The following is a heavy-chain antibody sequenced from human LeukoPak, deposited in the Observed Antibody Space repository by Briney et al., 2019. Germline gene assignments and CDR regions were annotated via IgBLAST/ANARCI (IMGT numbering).Heavy chain of an antibody. Sequence: GASVKVSCKASGGTFSSYAISWVRQATGQGLEWMGWMNPNSGNTGYAQKFQGRVTMTRNTSISTAYMELSSLRSEDTAVYYCATDYGDPEGDWGQGTLVTVSS. J-gene: IGHJ4*02. CDR2: MNPNSGNT. CDR1: GGTFSSYA. V-gene: IGHV1-8*02. CDR3: ATDYGDPEGD. D-gene: IGHD4-17*01.